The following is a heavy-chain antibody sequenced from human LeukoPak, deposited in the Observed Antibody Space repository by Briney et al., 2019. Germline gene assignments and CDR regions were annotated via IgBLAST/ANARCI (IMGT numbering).Heavy chain of an antibody. Sequence: GGSLRLSCAASGFTFSSYGIHWVRQAPGKGLEWVVVISYDGSTIYYADSVKGRFTISRDNSKDTVYLQMNSLRGDDTAVYYCAKGVGSTGSYFDYWGQGTLVTVSS. CDR2: ISYDGSTI. V-gene: IGHV3-30*18. D-gene: IGHD1-26*01. CDR1: GFTFSSYG. CDR3: AKGVGSTGSYFDY. J-gene: IGHJ4*02.